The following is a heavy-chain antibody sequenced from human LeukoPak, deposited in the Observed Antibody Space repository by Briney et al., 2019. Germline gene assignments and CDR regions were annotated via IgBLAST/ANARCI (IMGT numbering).Heavy chain of an antibody. CDR2: IIPIFGTA. J-gene: IGHJ4*02. CDR1: GGTFSSYA. Sequence: SVKVACKASGGTFSSYAISWVRQAPGQGLEWMGGIIPIFGTANYAQKFQGRVTITADESTSTAYMELSSLRSEDTAVYYCARGAYGDYISDYWGQGTLVTVSS. CDR3: ARGAYGDYISDY. V-gene: IGHV1-69*13. D-gene: IGHD4-17*01.